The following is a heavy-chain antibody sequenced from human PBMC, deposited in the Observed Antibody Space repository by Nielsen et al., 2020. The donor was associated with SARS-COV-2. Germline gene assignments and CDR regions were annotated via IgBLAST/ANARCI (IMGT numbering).Heavy chain of an antibody. CDR1: GYTFTSYA. D-gene: IGHD2-2*01. V-gene: IGHV1-3*01. J-gene: IGHJ5*02. CDR2: INAGNGNT. CDR3: ARGGWGVVVPAAIRGP. Sequence: ASVKVSCKASGYTFTSYAMHWVRQAPGQRLEWMGWINAGNGNTKYSQKFQGRVTITRDTSASTAYMELSSLRSEDTAVYYCARGGWGVVVPAAIRGPWGQGTLVTVSS.